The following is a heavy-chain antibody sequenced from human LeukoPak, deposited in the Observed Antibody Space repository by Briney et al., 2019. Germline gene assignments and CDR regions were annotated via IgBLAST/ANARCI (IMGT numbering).Heavy chain of an antibody. CDR2: ISGSGGST. J-gene: IGHJ5*02. D-gene: IGHD2-15*01. V-gene: IGHV3-23*01. Sequence: GGSLRLSCAASGFTFSSYAMSWVRQAPGKGLEWVSAISGSGGSTYYADSVKGRFTVSRDNSKNTLYLQMNSLRAEDTAVYYCAKANVVAAMADWFDPWGQGTLVTVSS. CDR1: GFTFSSYA. CDR3: AKANVVAAMADWFDP.